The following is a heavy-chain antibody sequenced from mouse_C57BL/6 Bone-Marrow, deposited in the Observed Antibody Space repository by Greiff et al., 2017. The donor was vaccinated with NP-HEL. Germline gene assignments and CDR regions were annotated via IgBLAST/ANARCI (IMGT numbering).Heavy chain of an antibody. CDR1: GFNIKDDY. V-gene: IGHV14-4*01. D-gene: IGHD1-1*01. CDR2: IDPENGDT. J-gene: IGHJ2*01. Sequence: VQLKQSGAELVRPGASVKLSCTASGFNIKDDYMHWVKQRPEQGLEWIGWIDPENGDTEYASKFQGKATITADTSSNTAYLQLSSLTSEDTAVYYCTIPYYGSSSWGQGTTLTVSS. CDR3: TIPYYGSSS.